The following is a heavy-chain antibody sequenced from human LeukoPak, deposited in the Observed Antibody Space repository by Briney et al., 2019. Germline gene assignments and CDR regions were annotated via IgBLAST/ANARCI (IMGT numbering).Heavy chain of an antibody. CDR1: GFTFDDYA. J-gene: IGHJ3*02. CDR3: VKDRSYSSTFGFDM. CDR2: ISWNSGRT. Sequence: GRSLRLSCVASGFTFDDYAMHWVRQGPGMGLGWVSGISWNSGRTDYADSVKGRFTISRDNAKNSLYLQMNTLRPEDMALYYCVKDRSYSSTFGFDMWGQGTMVTVSS. D-gene: IGHD6-13*01. V-gene: IGHV3-9*03.